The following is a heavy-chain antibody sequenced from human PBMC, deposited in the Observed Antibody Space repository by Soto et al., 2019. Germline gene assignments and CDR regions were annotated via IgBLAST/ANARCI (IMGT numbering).Heavy chain of an antibody. CDR2: IKQDGSEK. CDR3: ARRTSSTWYSYYGMDV. CDR1: GFTFSSYW. V-gene: IGHV3-7*01. Sequence: EVQLVESGGGLVQPGGSLRLSCAASGFTFSSYWMSWVRQAPGKGLEWVADIKQDGSEKYYVDSVKGRFTVSRDKAKNSLYLQMNSLRAEDTAVYYCARRTSSTWYSYYGMDVWGQGTTVTVSS. D-gene: IGHD6-13*01. J-gene: IGHJ6*02.